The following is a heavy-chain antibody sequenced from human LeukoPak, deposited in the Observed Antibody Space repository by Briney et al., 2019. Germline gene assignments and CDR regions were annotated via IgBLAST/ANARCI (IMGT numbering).Heavy chain of an antibody. J-gene: IGHJ1*01. CDR2: LSQDGGER. CDR1: GFNFNTYW. Sequence: GGSLRLSCAHSGFNFNTYWMAWVRQAPAGKGLGRVPSLSQDGGERSYADSGRGRFTIPRANAKNTLYLQMKSLRAEETTMYYCTRLQSYFNSWGQGTLVTVST. D-gene: IGHD2/OR15-2a*01. CDR3: TRLQSYFNS. V-gene: IGHV3-7*01.